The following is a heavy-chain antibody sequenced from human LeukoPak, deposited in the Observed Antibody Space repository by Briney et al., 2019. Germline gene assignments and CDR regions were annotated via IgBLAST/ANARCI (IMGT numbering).Heavy chain of an antibody. CDR2: ISYDGSNK. D-gene: IGHD3-9*01. CDR1: GFTFSSYA. Sequence: GRSLRLSCAASGFTFSSYAMHWVRQAPGKGLEWVAVISYDGSNKYYADSVKGRFTISRDNSKDTLYLQMNNLRAEDTAVYYCARGHYDTSPDYYYGMDVWGQGTTVTVSS. J-gene: IGHJ6*02. CDR3: ARGHYDTSPDYYYGMDV. V-gene: IGHV3-30-3*01.